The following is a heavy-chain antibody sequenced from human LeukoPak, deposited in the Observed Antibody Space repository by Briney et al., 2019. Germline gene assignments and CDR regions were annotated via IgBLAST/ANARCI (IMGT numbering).Heavy chain of an antibody. CDR2: ISSSSSYI. Sequence: AGGSLRLSCAASGFTFSSYSMNGVRQAPGKGLEWVSSISSSSSYIYYTDSVKGRFTISRDNAKNSLYLQMNSLRAEDTAVYYCARDLEVTTVNGWFDPWGQGTLVTVSS. V-gene: IGHV3-21*01. D-gene: IGHD4-17*01. CDR1: GFTFSSYS. CDR3: ARDLEVTTVNGWFDP. J-gene: IGHJ5*02.